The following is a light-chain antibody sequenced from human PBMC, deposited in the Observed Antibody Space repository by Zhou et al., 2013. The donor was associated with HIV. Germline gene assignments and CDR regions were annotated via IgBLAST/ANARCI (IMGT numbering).Light chain of an antibody. CDR2: DAS. J-gene: IGKJ2*01. V-gene: IGKV1-13*02. CDR1: QGISSA. CDR3: QQCHRPYT. Sequence: AIQLTQSPSSLSASVGDRVTITCRASQGISSALAWYQQKPGKAPKLLIYDASSLESGVPSRFSGSGSGTDFTLTISSLQPEDFATYYCQQCHRPYTFGQGTKLEIK.